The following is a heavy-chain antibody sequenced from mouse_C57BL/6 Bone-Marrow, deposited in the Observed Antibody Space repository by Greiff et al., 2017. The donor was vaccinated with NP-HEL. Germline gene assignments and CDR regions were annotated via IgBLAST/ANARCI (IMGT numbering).Heavy chain of an antibody. CDR1: GYTFTDYY. D-gene: IGHD1-1*01. CDR3: ARFTTVVATNWYFDV. Sequence: VQLQQSGPVQVKPGASVKMSCKASGYTFTDYYMNWVKQSHGKSLEWIGVINPYNGGTSYNQKFKGKATLTVDKSSSTAYMALNSLTSEDSAVYYCARFTTVVATNWYFDVWGTGTTVTVSS. CDR2: INPYNGGT. V-gene: IGHV1-19*01. J-gene: IGHJ1*03.